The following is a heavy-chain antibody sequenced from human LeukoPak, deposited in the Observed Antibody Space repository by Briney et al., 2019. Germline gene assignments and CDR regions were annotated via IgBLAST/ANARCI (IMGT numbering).Heavy chain of an antibody. J-gene: IGHJ4*01. Sequence: ASVKVSCKASGYTFTSYDINWVRQATGQGLEWMGWMNPNSGNTGYAQKFQGRVTMTRNTSISTAYMELSSLRSEDTAVYYCARLDGIVTARTLDYWGQGTLVTVSS. D-gene: IGHD3-9*01. CDR3: ARLDGIVTARTLDY. CDR2: MNPNSGNT. CDR1: GYTFTSYD. V-gene: IGHV1-8*01.